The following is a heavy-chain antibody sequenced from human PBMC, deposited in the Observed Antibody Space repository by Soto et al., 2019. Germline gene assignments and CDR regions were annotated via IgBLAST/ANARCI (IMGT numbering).Heavy chain of an antibody. Sequence: SETLSHPCTVSGGSISSYYWSWIRQPPGKGLEWIGYIYYSGSTNYNPSLKRRVTISVAASKKQFFLKLKSVTAADTAFYYGASNDYGSSLPVFWGQGTWVPVSS. CDR2: IYYSGST. D-gene: IGHD3-10*01. V-gene: IGHV4-59*12. CDR3: ASNDYGSSLPVF. J-gene: IGHJ4*02. CDR1: GGSISSYY.